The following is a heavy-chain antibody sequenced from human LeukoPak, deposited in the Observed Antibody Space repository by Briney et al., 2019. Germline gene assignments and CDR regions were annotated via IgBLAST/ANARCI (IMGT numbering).Heavy chain of an antibody. Sequence: GASVKVSCKASGYTFTSYDINWVRQATGQGLEWMGWMNPNSGNTGYAQKFQGRVTMTRNTSISTVYMELSSLRSEDTAVYYCARDRQFGELTFDYYYYGMDVWGQGTTVTVTS. V-gene: IGHV1-8*01. CDR3: ARDRQFGELTFDYYYYGMDV. CDR1: GYTFTSYD. D-gene: IGHD3-10*01. J-gene: IGHJ6*02. CDR2: MNPNSGNT.